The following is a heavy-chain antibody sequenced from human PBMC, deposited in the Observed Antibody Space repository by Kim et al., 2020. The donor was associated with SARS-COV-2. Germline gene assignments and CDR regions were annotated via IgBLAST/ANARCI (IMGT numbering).Heavy chain of an antibody. V-gene: IGHV4-4*07. D-gene: IGHD3-10*01. J-gene: IGHJ4*02. Sequence: PSLKSRVTMSVDTSKNQFSLKLSSVTAADTAVYYCARDGALWFGELFDYWGQGTLVTVSS. CDR3: ARDGALWFGELFDY.